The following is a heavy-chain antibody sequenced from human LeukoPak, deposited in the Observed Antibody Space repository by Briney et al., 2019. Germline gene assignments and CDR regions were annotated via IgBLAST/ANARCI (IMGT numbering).Heavy chain of an antibody. CDR3: VKDQSGSGSW. J-gene: IGHJ4*02. V-gene: IGHV3-64D*06. CDR2: ITSDWGST. Sequence: PGGSLRLSCSASGFTFSTYAMHWVRQAPGKGLEYVSSITSDWGSTYYADSVKGRFTISRDNSKNTLYLQVNSLRPEDTAVYYCVKDQSGSGSWWGQGTLVTVSS. CDR1: GFTFSTYA. D-gene: IGHD3-10*01.